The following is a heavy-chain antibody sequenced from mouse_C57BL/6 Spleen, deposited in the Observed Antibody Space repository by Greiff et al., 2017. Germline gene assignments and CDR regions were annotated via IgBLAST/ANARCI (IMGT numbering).Heavy chain of an antibody. Sequence: VQLQQSGPELVKPGASVKIPCKASGYTFTDYNMDWVKQSHGKSLEWIGDINPNNGGTIYNQKFKGKATLTVDKSSSTAYMELRSLTSEDTAVYYCASLNWERGYFDVWGTGTTVTVSS. J-gene: IGHJ1*03. CDR1: GYTFTDYN. V-gene: IGHV1-18*01. CDR2: INPNNGGT. CDR3: ASLNWERGYFDV. D-gene: IGHD4-1*01.